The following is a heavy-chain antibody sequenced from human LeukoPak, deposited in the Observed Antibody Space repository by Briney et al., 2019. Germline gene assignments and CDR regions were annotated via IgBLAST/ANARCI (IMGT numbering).Heavy chain of an antibody. CDR1: GYTFTSYG. J-gene: IGHJ3*02. V-gene: IGHV1-18*04. CDR2: ISAYNGNT. Sequence: ASVKVSCKASGYTFTSYGISWVRQAPGQGLEWMGWISAYNGNTNYAQKLQGRVTMTTDTSTSTAYMGLRSLRSDDTAVYYCARDRGGIVVVVAVYDAFDIWGQGTMVTVSS. CDR3: ARDRGGIVVVVAVYDAFDI. D-gene: IGHD2-15*01.